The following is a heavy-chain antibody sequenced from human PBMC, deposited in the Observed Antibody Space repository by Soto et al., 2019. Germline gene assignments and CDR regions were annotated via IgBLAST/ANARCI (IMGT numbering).Heavy chain of an antibody. J-gene: IGHJ4*02. Sequence: GASVKVSCKVSGDRFTTYGINWVRQAPGQGLEWVGWFNPDNQNTNYAQKFQDRVSLTTDSSTNTAYMELRDLRSDDTAVYYCARVRFGDPFDFWGQGSLVTVSS. V-gene: IGHV1-18*01. CDR1: GDRFTTYG. D-gene: IGHD3-16*01. CDR2: FNPDNQNT. CDR3: ARVRFGDPFDF.